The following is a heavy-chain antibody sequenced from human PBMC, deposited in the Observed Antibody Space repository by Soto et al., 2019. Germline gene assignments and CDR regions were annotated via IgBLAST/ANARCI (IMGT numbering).Heavy chain of an antibody. V-gene: IGHV1-3*01. CDR2: INAGNGDT. Sequence: QVQLVQSGAEVKKPGASVKVSCKASGYTFTRNAIHWVRQAPGQRLEWIGRINAGNGDTTYSQKFQGRVTITRDTSASAAYTELSTLGSEDTSVYFFPRSDTNYSTFDYWGQGPLVTVSS. J-gene: IGHJ4*02. D-gene: IGHD2-8*01. CDR3: PRSDTNYSTFDY. CDR1: GYTFTRNA.